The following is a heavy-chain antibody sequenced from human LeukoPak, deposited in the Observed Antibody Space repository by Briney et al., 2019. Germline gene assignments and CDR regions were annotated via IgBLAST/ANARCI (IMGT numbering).Heavy chain of an antibody. CDR3: ARYHSGYDDY. V-gene: IGHV4-39*07. CDR2: IYYSGST. Sequence: PSETLSLTCTVSGGSISSSSYYWGWIRQPPGKGLEWIGSIYYSGSTYYNPSLKSRVTISVDTSKNQFSLKLRSVTAADTALYYCARYHSGYDDYWGQGTLVTVSS. CDR1: GGSISSSSYY. D-gene: IGHD5-12*01. J-gene: IGHJ4*02.